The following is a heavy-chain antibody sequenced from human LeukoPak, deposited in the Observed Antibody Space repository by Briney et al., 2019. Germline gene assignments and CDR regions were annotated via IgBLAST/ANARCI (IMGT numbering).Heavy chain of an antibody. J-gene: IGHJ4*02. CDR2: ISKSNSYI. V-gene: IGHV3-21*06. Sequence: PGGSLRLSCAASGFTFSSYAMSWVRQAPGKGLEWVSSISKSNSYIYYADSVKGRFTISRDNAKNSLYLQMNSLRAEDTAVYYCASYRNTVTNVDYWGQGTLVTVSS. CDR3: ASYRNTVTNVDY. CDR1: GFTFSSYA. D-gene: IGHD4-17*01.